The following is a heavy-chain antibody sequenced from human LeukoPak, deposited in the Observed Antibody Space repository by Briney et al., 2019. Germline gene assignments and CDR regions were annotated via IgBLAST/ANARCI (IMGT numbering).Heavy chain of an antibody. CDR3: ARGSYYFGSGTYYPNDY. CDR2: IYYSGST. J-gene: IGHJ4*02. Sequence: PSETLSLTCTVSGGSISSYYWSWIRQPPGKGLECIGYIYYSGSTNYNPSLKSRVTISLDTSKKQFSLKLSSVTAADTAVYYCARGSYYFGSGTYYPNDYWGQGILVTVSS. D-gene: IGHD3-10*01. V-gene: IGHV4-59*01. CDR1: GGSISSYY.